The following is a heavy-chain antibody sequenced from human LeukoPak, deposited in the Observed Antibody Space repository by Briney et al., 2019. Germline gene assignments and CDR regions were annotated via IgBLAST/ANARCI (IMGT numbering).Heavy chain of an antibody. J-gene: IGHJ4*02. D-gene: IGHD2-2*01. CDR1: GNYW. Sequence: GGSLRLSCAASGNYWMHWVRQAPGKGLVWVSHVNSDGSWTTYADSVKGRFTISKDNAKNTVYLQMNNLRAEDTAVYYCVSFYETYWGRGTLVTVSS. V-gene: IGHV3-74*01. CDR2: VNSDGSWT. CDR3: VSFYETY.